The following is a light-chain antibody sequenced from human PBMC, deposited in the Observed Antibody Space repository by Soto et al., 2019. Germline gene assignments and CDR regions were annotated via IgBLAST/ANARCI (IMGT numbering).Light chain of an antibody. J-gene: IGKJ5*01. Sequence: DIQLTQSPSFLSASVGHRVTITCRASQGISSYLAWYQQKPGKAPKLLIYAASTLQSGVPSRCSGSGSGTDFTLTISCLQSEDFATYYCQQYYSYPITFGQGTRLEIK. V-gene: IGKV1-9*01. CDR2: AAS. CDR3: QQYYSYPIT. CDR1: QGISSY.